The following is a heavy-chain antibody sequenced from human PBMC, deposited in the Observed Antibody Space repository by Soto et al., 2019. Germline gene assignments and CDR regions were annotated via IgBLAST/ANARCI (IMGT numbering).Heavy chain of an antibody. CDR3: ARKMASSGSYEYWFDP. Sequence: QLQLQESGSGLVKPSQTLSLTCAVSGGSISSGAYSWSWIRQPPGKGLEWIGYIYHSGSTYYNPSLKNRVTISVDRSQNQFSLKLSSVTAADTAVYYCARKMASSGSYEYWFDPWGQGTLVTVSS. D-gene: IGHD1-26*01. V-gene: IGHV4-30-2*01. J-gene: IGHJ5*02. CDR1: GGSISSGAYS. CDR2: IYHSGST.